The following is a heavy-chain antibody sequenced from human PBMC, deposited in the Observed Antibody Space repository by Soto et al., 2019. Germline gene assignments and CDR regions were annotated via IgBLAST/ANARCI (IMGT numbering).Heavy chain of an antibody. Sequence: QLHLVQSGAVVKKPGASVTVSCSASGYPVTAYYMHWVRQAPGRGLAWMGGINPATGAAKYTQTFQGRVTMTRDTSTSTVFMDLSGLTSEDTAVFYCARGGGVGVAGSAAFDMWGQGTLVTVSS. CDR3: ARGGGVGVAGSAAFDM. D-gene: IGHD3-3*01. J-gene: IGHJ3*02. V-gene: IGHV1-2*02. CDR2: INPATGAA. CDR1: GYPVTAYY.